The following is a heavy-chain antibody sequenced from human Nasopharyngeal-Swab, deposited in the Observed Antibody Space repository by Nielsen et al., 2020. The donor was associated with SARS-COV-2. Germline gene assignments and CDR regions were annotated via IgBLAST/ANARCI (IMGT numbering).Heavy chain of an antibody. V-gene: IGHV3-23*01. J-gene: IGHJ6*02. CDR2: IKSSSGDT. D-gene: IGHD3-10*01. CDR3: ARDPPYYGSGSYNYYGMDV. Sequence: WIRQPPGKGLEWVSGIKSSSGDTYHADSVKGRFTVSRDTAENTLFLRMNSLRAEDTALYYCARDPPYYGSGSYNYYGMDVWGQGTTVTVSS.